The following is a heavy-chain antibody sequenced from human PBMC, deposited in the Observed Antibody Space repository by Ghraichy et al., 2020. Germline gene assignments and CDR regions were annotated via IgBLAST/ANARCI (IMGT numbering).Heavy chain of an antibody. D-gene: IGHD4-11*01. V-gene: IGHV4-4*07. CDR2: ISNTGST. J-gene: IGHJ6*02. CDR1: GDSISSYY. Sequence: SETLSLTCTVSGDSISSYYWTWIRQPAGKGLEWIGRISNTGSTNYNPSLKSRLTMSVDTSKNQFSLKLTSVTAADMAVYYCAREDYNNYFYYYGLDVWGQGTTVTVSS. CDR3: AREDYNNYFYYYGLDV.